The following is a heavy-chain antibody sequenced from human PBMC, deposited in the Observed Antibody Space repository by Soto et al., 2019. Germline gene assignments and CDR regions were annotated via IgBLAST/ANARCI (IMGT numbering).Heavy chain of an antibody. CDR2: IYPSDSDT. CDR1: GYIFTSFW. CDR3: ARLYGSSGHIDY. Sequence: PGESLKLSCTVSGYIFTSFWIGWVRHMPGKGLEWMGIIYPSDSDTRYSPSFQGQVTISADKSISTTYLQWSSLKASDSAMYYCARLYGSSGHIDYWGQGTLVTVSS. D-gene: IGHD6-19*01. J-gene: IGHJ4*02. V-gene: IGHV5-51*01.